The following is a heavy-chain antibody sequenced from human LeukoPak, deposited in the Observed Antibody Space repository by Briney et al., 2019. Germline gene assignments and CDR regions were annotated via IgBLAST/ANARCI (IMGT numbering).Heavy chain of an antibody. J-gene: IGHJ4*02. Sequence: ASVKVSCKASGYTFTGYDIYWVRQAPGQGLEWMGWISTYNGNTNYAQKLQGRVSMTTDTSTSTAYMELRSLRSDDTAVYYCARAIARYSPPLGGLDYWGQGTLVTVSS. CDR1: GYTFTGYD. D-gene: IGHD5-18*01. CDR2: ISTYNGNT. V-gene: IGHV1-18*01. CDR3: ARAIARYSPPLGGLDY.